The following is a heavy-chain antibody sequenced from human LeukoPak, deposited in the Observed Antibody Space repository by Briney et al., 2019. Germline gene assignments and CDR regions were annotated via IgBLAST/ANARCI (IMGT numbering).Heavy chain of an antibody. CDR3: ARAWQWLPLDS. CDR2: IHTSGST. V-gene: IGHV4-4*07. D-gene: IGHD6-19*01. Sequence: ETLSLTCTVSGGSISSYYWSWIRQPAGKGLEWIGRIHTSGSTNYNPSLKGRVTMSVDTSKNQFSLKVTSVTAADTAVYYCARAWQWLPLDSWGQGTLVTVSS. J-gene: IGHJ4*02. CDR1: GGSISSYY.